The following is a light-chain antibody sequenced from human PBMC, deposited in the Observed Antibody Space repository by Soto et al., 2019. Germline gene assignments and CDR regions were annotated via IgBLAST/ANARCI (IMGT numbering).Light chain of an antibody. J-gene: IGKJ1*01. CDR3: LQDYNYPWT. CDR1: QGIRNE. V-gene: IGKV1-6*01. Sequence: AIQMTQSPSSLSASVGDRVTITCRASQGIRNELGWYQQKPGKAPKLLIYAASSLQSGVPSRFRGSGSGTDFTLHISSLQPEDFATYYCLQDYNYPWTFGQGTKVEIK. CDR2: AAS.